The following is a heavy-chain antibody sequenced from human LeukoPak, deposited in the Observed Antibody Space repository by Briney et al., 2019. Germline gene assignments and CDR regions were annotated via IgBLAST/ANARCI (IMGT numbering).Heavy chain of an antibody. V-gene: IGHV3-23*01. J-gene: IGHJ4*02. CDR3: AKDSGFLEWFFDY. Sequence: GGSLRLSCAASGFTLSSYAMSWVRQAPGKGLEWVSAISGSGGSTYYADSVKGRFTISRDNPKNTLYLQMNSLRAEDTAVYYCAKDSGFLEWFFDYWGQGTLVTVSS. CDR2: ISGSGGST. CDR1: GFTLSSYA. D-gene: IGHD3-3*01.